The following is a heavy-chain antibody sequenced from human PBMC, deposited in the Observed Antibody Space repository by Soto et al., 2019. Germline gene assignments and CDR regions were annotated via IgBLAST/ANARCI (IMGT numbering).Heavy chain of an antibody. CDR3: ARTSIAAYFGY. D-gene: IGHD6-6*01. CDR2: IFPMGGTT. J-gene: IGHJ4*02. CDR1: VGAFSRYA. Sequence: GASVKVSCKASVGAFSRYAISWVRQAPGQGLEWVGIIFPMGGTTSYAKKFQGRVTMTGDTSTSTAYMELSSLRYEDTAVYYCARTSIAAYFGYWGQGTLVTVSS. V-gene: IGHV1-69*04.